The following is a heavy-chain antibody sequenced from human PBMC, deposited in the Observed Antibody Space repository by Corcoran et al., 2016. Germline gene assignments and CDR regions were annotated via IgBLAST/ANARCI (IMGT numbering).Heavy chain of an antibody. Sequence: QVQLVQSGAEVKKPGASVKVSCKASGYTFTSYYMHWVRQAPGQGLEWMGIINPSGGSTRYAQKFQGRVTMTRDPSTSTVYMELSSLRSEDTAVYNWARGARYSSRTDPYGMDVWGQGTTVTVSS. CDR3: ARGARYSSRTDPYGMDV. D-gene: IGHD6-13*01. CDR2: INPSGGST. CDR1: GYTFTSYY. J-gene: IGHJ6*02. V-gene: IGHV1-46*01.